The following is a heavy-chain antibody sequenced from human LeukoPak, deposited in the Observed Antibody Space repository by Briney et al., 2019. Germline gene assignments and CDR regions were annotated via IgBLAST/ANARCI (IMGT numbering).Heavy chain of an antibody. CDR2: IYYSGST. J-gene: IGHJ4*02. D-gene: IGHD3-22*01. V-gene: IGHV4-39*07. CDR1: GGSISSSSYY. Sequence: SETLSLTCTVSGGSISSSSYYWGWIRQPPGKGLEWIGSIYYSGSTYYNPSLKSRVTISVDTSKNQFSLKLSSVTAADTAVYYCARDRRGHYYDSSGYYYWGQGTLVTASS. CDR3: ARDRRGHYYDSSGYYY.